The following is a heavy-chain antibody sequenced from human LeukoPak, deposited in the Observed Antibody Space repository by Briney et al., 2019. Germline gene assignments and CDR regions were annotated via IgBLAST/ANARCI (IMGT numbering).Heavy chain of an antibody. Sequence: GGSLRLSCAASGFTFSSYSMNWVRQAPGKGLEWVSYISSSSSTIYYADSVKGRFTISRDNAKNSLYLQMNSLRAEDTAVYYCARPRNSGYYWYFDYWGQGTLVTVSS. D-gene: IGHD3-22*01. CDR2: ISSSSSTI. CDR3: ARPRNSGYYWYFDY. V-gene: IGHV3-48*01. J-gene: IGHJ4*02. CDR1: GFTFSSYS.